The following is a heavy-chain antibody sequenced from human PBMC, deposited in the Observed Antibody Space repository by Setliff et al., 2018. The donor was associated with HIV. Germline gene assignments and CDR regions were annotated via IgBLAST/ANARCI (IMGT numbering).Heavy chain of an antibody. Sequence: LSLTCAVYGGSLSGYYWSWVRQSPGRGLEWVSYISSSGSTIFYADSVKGRFTISRDNSENTLYLQMNGLRVEDSAIYYCAKDSRPDYWGQGTLVTVSS. J-gene: IGHJ4*02. V-gene: IGHV3-11*01. CDR1: GGSLSGYY. CDR3: AKDSRPDY. CDR2: ISSSGSTI.